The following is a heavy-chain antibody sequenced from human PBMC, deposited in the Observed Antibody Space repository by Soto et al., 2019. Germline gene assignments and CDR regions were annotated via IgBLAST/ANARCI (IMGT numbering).Heavy chain of an antibody. Sequence: PGGSLILSCAASGFTFSSYWIHWVRQVPGKGLVWVSRIKGDGSSASYADSVKGRFTISRDNAKNTLYLQMNSLRAEDTAVFYCARGAFGAYYFDHWGQGTPVTGSS. CDR1: GFTFSSYW. J-gene: IGHJ4*02. CDR3: ARGAFGAYYFDH. CDR2: IKGDGSSA. D-gene: IGHD3-3*01. V-gene: IGHV3-74*01.